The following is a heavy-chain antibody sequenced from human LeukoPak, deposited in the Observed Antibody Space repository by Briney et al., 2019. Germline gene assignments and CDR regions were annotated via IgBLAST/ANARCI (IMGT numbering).Heavy chain of an antibody. V-gene: IGHV1-8*01. Sequence: GASVKVSCKVSGYTFTSSNINWVRQAPGQGLEWMGWMNPSSGNTAYAQRVQGRVTMTRDTSTNTACLQLTSLRSEDTAVYYCARGLDVERSSAWSWGPKKFYYNVMDVWGQGTTVTVSS. J-gene: IGHJ6*02. D-gene: IGHD3-9*01. CDR2: MNPSSGNT. CDR3: ARGLDVERSSAWSWGPKKFYYNVMDV. CDR1: GYTFTSSN.